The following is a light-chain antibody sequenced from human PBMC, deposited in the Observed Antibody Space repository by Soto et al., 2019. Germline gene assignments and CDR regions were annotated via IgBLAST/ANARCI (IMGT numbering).Light chain of an antibody. J-gene: IGKJ1*01. Sequence: EIVLTQSPATLSVSPWDRATLSCRASESVSSNVAWYQQKPGQTPRLLIYGASTRATGVPPRFSGSRSGTEFTLTISSLQSEDFAVYYCQQYTNWPKTFGQGTKVDIK. CDR2: GAS. CDR3: QQYTNWPKT. CDR1: ESVSSN. V-gene: IGKV3-15*01.